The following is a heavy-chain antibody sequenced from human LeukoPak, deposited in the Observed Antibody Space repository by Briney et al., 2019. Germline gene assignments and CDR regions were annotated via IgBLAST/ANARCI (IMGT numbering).Heavy chain of an antibody. Sequence: TSETLSLTCAVYGGSFSGYYWSWIRQPPGKGLEWIGEINHSGSTNYNPSLKSRVTMSVDTSKNQFSLKLSSVTAADTAVYYCARDDYYGSRWGQGTLVTVSS. V-gene: IGHV4-34*01. J-gene: IGHJ4*02. D-gene: IGHD3-10*01. CDR3: ARDDYYGSR. CDR2: INHSGST. CDR1: GGSFSGYY.